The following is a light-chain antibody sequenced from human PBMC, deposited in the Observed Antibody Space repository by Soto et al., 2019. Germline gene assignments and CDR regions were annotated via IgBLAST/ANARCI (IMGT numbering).Light chain of an antibody. CDR3: RQRINWPT. J-gene: IGKJ1*01. V-gene: IGKV3-11*01. CDR2: DAA. Sequence: EIVLTQSPATLSLSPGERATLSCRASQSVSSYLAWYQQKPGQAPRLLIYDAANRATGIPARFSGSGSGTDFTLTISRLEPEDSAVYYCRQRINWPTFGQGTKVEI. CDR1: QSVSSY.